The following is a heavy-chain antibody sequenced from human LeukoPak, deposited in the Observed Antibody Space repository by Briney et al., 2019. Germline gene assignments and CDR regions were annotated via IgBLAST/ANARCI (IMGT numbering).Heavy chain of an antibody. Sequence: SETLSLTCTVSGGSISSSSYYWGWIRQPPGKGLEWIGSIYYSGSTNYNPSLKSRVTISVDTSKNQFSLKLSSVTAADTAVYYCAGLVVVAATFEADAFDIWGQGTMVTVSS. CDR3: AGLVVVAATFEADAFDI. J-gene: IGHJ3*02. CDR2: IYYSGST. D-gene: IGHD2-15*01. V-gene: IGHV4-39*07. CDR1: GGSISSSSYY.